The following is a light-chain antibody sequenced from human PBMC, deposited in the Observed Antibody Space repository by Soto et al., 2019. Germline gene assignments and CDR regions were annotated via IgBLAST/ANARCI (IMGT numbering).Light chain of an antibody. V-gene: IGKV1-27*01. Sequence: DIQLTQSPSSLSASVGDRVTITCRASQGITYYLAWYQQKPGKVPKLLIYAASTLQLGVPSRFSGGGSGADFTLTISSLLPEDAATYYCQNYNSAPLTFGGRTKVEIK. J-gene: IGKJ4*01. CDR3: QNYNSAPLT. CDR1: QGITYY. CDR2: AAS.